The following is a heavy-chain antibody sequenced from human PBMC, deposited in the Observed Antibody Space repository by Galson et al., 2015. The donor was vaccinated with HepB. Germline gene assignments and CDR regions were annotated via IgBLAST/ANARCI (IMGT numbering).Heavy chain of an antibody. CDR1: RYTFTTYA. CDR3: AREDGSGWVHRPLVY. Sequence: SVKVSCKASRYTFTTYAMHWVRQAPGQRLEWMGWINAGNGNTKYSQKFQGRVTITRDTSASTAYMELSSLRSEDTAVYYCAREDGSGWVHRPLVYWGQGTLVTVSS. D-gene: IGHD6-19*01. CDR2: INAGNGNT. V-gene: IGHV1-3*01. J-gene: IGHJ4*02.